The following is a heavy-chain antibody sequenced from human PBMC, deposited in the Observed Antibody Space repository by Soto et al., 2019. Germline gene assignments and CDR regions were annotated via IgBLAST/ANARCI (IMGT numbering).Heavy chain of an antibody. D-gene: IGHD1-7*01. CDR1: GGTFSSYA. J-gene: IGHJ5*02. V-gene: IGHV1-69*06. Sequence: QVQLVQSGAEVKKPGSSVKVSCKASGGTFSSYAISWERQAPGQGLEWMGGIIPIFGTANYAQKFQGRVTITAEKTMSTAYMELSSLRSEDTAVYYCARDLLELRPPPSMYWFDPWGQGTLVTVSS. CDR3: ARDLLELRPPPSMYWFDP. CDR2: IIPIFGTA.